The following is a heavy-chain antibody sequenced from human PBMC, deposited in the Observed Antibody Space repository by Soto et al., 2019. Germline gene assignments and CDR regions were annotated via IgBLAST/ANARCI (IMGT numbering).Heavy chain of an antibody. CDR3: AKEGSGDYVWGSYRYTWDY. CDR1: GFTFSSYA. V-gene: IGHV3-23*01. J-gene: IGHJ4*02. D-gene: IGHD3-16*02. CDR2: ISGSGGST. Sequence: GGSLRLSCAASGFTFSSYAMSWVRQAPGEGLEWVSAISGSGGSTYYADSVKGRFTISRDNSKNTLYLQMNSLRAEDTAVYYCAKEGSGDYVWGSYRYTWDYWGQGTLVTVSS.